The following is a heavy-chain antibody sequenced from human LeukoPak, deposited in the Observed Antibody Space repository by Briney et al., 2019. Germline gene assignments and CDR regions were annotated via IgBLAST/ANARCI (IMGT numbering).Heavy chain of an antibody. CDR1: GASIRSGDYY. Sequence: SQTLSLTCTVSGASIRSGDYYWSWIRQHPGKGLEWIGYIYYSGSTYYNPSLKSRVTISVDTSKNQFSLKLSSVTAADTAVYYCARDNKMGTVGASYYFDYWGQGTLVTVSS. CDR3: ARDNKMGTVGASYYFDY. D-gene: IGHD1-26*01. CDR2: IYYSGST. V-gene: IGHV4-31*03. J-gene: IGHJ4*02.